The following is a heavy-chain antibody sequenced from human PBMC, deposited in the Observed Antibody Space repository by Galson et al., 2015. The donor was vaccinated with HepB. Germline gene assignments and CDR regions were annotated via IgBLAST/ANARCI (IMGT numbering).Heavy chain of an antibody. CDR2: INPSGGST. D-gene: IGHD3-16*01. CDR1: GYTFTSYY. Sequence: SVKVSCKASGYTFTSYYMHWVRQAPGQGLEWMGIINPSGGSTSYAQKFQGRVTMTRDTSTSTVYMELSSLRSEDTAVYYCAKDLHHDYVPDYWGQGILVSVSS. V-gene: IGHV1-46*01. CDR3: AKDLHHDYVPDY. J-gene: IGHJ4*02.